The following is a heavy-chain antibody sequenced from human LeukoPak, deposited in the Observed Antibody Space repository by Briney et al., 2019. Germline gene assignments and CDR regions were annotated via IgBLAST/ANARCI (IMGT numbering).Heavy chain of an antibody. CDR2: INSDGTST. V-gene: IGHV3-74*01. J-gene: IGHJ4*02. D-gene: IGHD6-13*01. CDR1: GFIFRNAW. Sequence: GGSLRLSCGASGFIFRNAWMTWVRQAPGKGLVWVSRINSDGTSTTYADSVKGRFTISRDNAKNSLYLQMNSLRAEDTAVYYCARIDLEYSSSWVDYWGQGTLVTVSS. CDR3: ARIDLEYSSSWVDY.